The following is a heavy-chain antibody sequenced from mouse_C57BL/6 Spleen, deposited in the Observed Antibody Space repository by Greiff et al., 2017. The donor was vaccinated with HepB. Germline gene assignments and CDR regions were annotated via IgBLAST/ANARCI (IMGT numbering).Heavy chain of an antibody. J-gene: IGHJ2*01. Sequence: QVQLKESGAELAKPGASVKLSCKASGYTFTSYWMHWVKQRPGQGLEWIGYINPSSGYTKYNQKFKDKATLTADKSSSTAYMQLSSLTYEDSAVYYCARGDSNYVNYFDYWGQGTTLTVSS. CDR2: INPSSGYT. D-gene: IGHD2-5*01. CDR1: GYTFTSYW. V-gene: IGHV1-7*01. CDR3: ARGDSNYVNYFDY.